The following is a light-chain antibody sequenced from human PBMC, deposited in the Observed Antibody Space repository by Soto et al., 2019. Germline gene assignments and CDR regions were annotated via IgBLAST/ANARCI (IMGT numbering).Light chain of an antibody. Sequence: QSVLTQPRSVSGSPGQSVTISCTGTSSDVGGYNYVSWYQQHPGKAPKLMIYDVTHRPSGVPARFSGSKSGNTASLTISGLQAEDEADYHCCSYAGNYTVLFGGGTKVTVL. J-gene: IGLJ2*01. CDR2: DVT. CDR1: SSDVGGYNY. V-gene: IGLV2-11*01. CDR3: CSYAGNYTVL.